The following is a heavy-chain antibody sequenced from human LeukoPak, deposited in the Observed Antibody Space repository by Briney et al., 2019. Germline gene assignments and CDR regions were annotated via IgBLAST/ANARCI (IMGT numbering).Heavy chain of an antibody. D-gene: IGHD2-2*01. CDR2: INHSGST. V-gene: IGHV4-34*01. J-gene: IGHJ5*02. CDR1: GGSFSGYY. CDR3: ARGRVRYCSSTSCLSWFDP. Sequence: SETLSLTCAFYGGSFSGYYWSWIRQPPGKGLEWIGEINHSGSTNYNPSLKSRVTISVDTSKNQFSLKLSSVTAEDTAVYYCARGRVRYCSSTSCLSWFDPWGQGTLVTVSS.